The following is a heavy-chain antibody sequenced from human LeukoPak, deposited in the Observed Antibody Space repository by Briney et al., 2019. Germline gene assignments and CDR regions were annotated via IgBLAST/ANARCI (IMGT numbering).Heavy chain of an antibody. J-gene: IGHJ3*02. Sequence: SETLSLTCTVSGGSISSYYWSWIRQPPGKGLEWIGYIYYSGSTNYNPSLKSRVTISVDTSKNQFSLKLSSVTAADTAVYYCATYGGCSSTSCRGAFDIWGQGTMVTVSS. D-gene: IGHD2-2*01. CDR3: ATYGGCSSTSCRGAFDI. CDR2: IYYSGST. V-gene: IGHV4-59*01. CDR1: GGSISSYY.